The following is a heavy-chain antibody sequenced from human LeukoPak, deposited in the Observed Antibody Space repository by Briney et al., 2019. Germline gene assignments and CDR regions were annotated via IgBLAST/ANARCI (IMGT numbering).Heavy chain of an antibody. CDR2: ISGSGGST. D-gene: IGHD3-16*01. V-gene: IGHV3-23*01. CDR1: GFTFGDYA. J-gene: IGHJ4*02. CDR3: AKDLQSRTWTILPPDY. Sequence: TGGSLRLSCTASGFTFGDYAMTWVRQAPGKGLEWVSAISGSGGSTYYADSVKGRFTISRDNSKNTLYLQMNSLRAEDTAVYYCAKDLQSRTWTILPPDYWGQGTLVTVSS.